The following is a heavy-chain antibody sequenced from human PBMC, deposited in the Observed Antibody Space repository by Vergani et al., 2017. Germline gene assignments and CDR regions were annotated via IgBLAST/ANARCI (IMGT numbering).Heavy chain of an antibody. J-gene: IGHJ6*02. CDR2: ISSSSSYI. V-gene: IGHV3-21*04. Sequence: ELQLMESGGGVVQPGGSLRLSCAASGFTFSSYSMNWVRQAPGKGLEWVSSISSSSSYIHYSDSLKGRFTISRDNAKSSLYLQMNSLRAEDTAIYYCAKARDPNCKGGNCYSYYYGLDLWGQGTTVTVSS. CDR3: AKARDPNCKGGNCYSYYYGLDL. D-gene: IGHD2-21*01. CDR1: GFTFSSYS.